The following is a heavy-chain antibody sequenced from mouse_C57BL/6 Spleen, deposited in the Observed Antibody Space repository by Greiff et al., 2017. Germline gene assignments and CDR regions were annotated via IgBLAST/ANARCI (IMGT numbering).Heavy chain of an antibody. CDR3: ARSYYDGYCAWFAY. CDR1: GYTFTDYY. Sequence: VQLQQSGPELVKPGASVKISCKASGYTFTDYYMNWVKQSHGKSLEWIGDINPNNGGTSYNQKFKGKATLTVDKSSSTAYRELRSLTSEESAVYYCARSYYDGYCAWFAYWGQGTLVTVSA. J-gene: IGHJ3*01. D-gene: IGHD2-3*01. CDR2: INPNNGGT. V-gene: IGHV1-26*01.